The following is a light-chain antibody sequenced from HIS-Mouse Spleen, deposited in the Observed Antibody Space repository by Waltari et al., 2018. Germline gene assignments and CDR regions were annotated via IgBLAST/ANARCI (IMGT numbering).Light chain of an antibody. J-gene: IGLJ2*01. Sequence: QSALTQPASVSGSPGQSITIPCPGTSREVGSLYLVSWYQQPPGKAPKLMNYEGSKRPSGVSNRFSGSKSGNTASLTISGLQAEDEADYYCCSYAGSSTVVFGGGTKMTVL. V-gene: IGLV2-23*01. CDR3: CSYAGSSTVV. CDR2: EGS. CDR1: SREVGSLYL.